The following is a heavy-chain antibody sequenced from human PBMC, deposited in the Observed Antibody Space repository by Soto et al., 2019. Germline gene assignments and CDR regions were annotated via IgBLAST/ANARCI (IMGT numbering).Heavy chain of an antibody. D-gene: IGHD2-15*01. Sequence: HPGGSLRLSCAASGFTFSSYAMSWVRQAPGKGLEWVSAISGSGGSTYYADSVKGRFTISRDNSKNTLYLQMNSLRAEDTAVYYCAKDLRDCSGGSCYSFNDYYYGMDVWGQGTTVTVSS. CDR3: AKDLRDCSGGSCYSFNDYYYGMDV. CDR1: GFTFSSYA. V-gene: IGHV3-23*01. J-gene: IGHJ6*02. CDR2: ISGSGGST.